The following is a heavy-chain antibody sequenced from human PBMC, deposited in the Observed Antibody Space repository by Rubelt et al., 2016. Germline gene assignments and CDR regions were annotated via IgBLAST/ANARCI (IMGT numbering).Heavy chain of an antibody. D-gene: IGHD3-9*01. V-gene: IGHV3-33*01. CDR3: ARERVEYDILTGYPNNDAFDI. CDR2: IWYDGSNK. J-gene: IGHJ3*02. CDR1: GFTFSSYG. Sequence: GGGVVQPGRSLRLSCAASGFTFSSYGMHWVRQAPGKGLEWVAVIWYDGSNKYYADSVKGRFTISRDNSKNTLYLQMNSLRAEDTAVYYCARERVEYDILTGYPNNDAFDIWGQGTMVTVSS.